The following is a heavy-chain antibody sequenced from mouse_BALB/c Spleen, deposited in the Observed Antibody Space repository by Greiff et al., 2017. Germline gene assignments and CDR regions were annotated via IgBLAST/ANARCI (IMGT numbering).Heavy chain of an antibody. CDR1: GYAFSSYW. CDR2: IYPGDGST. J-gene: IGHJ4*01. V-gene: IGHV1-80*01. CDR3: ARDGNTRGYAMDY. D-gene: IGHD2-1*01. Sequence: QVQLQQSGAELVRPGSSVKISCKASGYAFSSYWMNWVKQRPGQGLEWIGWIYPGDGSTKYNEKFKGKTTLTADKSSSTAYMLLSSLTSEDSAIYFCARDGNTRGYAMDYWGQGTSVTVSS.